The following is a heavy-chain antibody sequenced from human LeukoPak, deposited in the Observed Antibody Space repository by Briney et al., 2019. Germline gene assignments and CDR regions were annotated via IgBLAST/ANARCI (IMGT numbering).Heavy chain of an antibody. D-gene: IGHD2-2*01. CDR1: GFTFSSYW. Sequence: GGSLRLSCAASGFTFSSYWMSWVRQAPGKGLEWVANIKQDGSEKYYVDSVKGRFTISRDNAKNSLYLQMNSLRAEDTAVYYCARGARDIVVVPAAIGYYYYYMDVWGKGTTVTVSS. V-gene: IGHV3-7*03. J-gene: IGHJ6*03. CDR3: ARGARDIVVVPAAIGYYYYYMDV. CDR2: IKQDGSEK.